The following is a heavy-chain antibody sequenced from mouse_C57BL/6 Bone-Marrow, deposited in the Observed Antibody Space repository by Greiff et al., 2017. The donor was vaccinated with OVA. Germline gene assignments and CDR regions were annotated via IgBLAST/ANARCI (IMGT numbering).Heavy chain of an antibody. Sequence: QVQLQQPGAELVKPGASVKMSCKASGYTFTSYWITWVKQRPGQGLEWIGDIYPGSGSTNYNEKFKSKATLTVDTSSSPAYMQLSSLTSEDSAVYYCARASDYYGNYDYWGQGTTLTVSS. CDR3: ARASDYYGNYDY. CDR2: IYPGSGST. J-gene: IGHJ2*01. CDR1: GYTFTSYW. V-gene: IGHV1-55*01. D-gene: IGHD2-1*01.